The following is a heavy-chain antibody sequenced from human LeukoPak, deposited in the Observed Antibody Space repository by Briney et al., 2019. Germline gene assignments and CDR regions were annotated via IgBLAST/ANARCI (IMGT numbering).Heavy chain of an antibody. CDR1: GGSISGYY. J-gene: IGHJ4*02. V-gene: IGHV4-59*08. Sequence: PSETLSLTCSVSGGSISGYYWSWIRQPPRKGLEWIGYIYYSGNTNYNPSLKSRVTISVDTSKNQFSLRLSSVTAADTAVYYCTRLYCSGGSCYEHFWGQGTLVTVSS. CDR3: TRLYCSGGSCYEHF. D-gene: IGHD2-15*01. CDR2: IYYSGNT.